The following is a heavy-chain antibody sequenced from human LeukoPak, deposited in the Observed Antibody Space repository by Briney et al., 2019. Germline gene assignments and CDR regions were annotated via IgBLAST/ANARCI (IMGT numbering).Heavy chain of an antibody. D-gene: IGHD3-10*01. V-gene: IGHV4-34*01. CDR3: ARGLPSDY. CDR2: INHSGST. Sequence: SETPFPTSAVYGGSFSGFYWGWIRQPPRKGLEWIGEINHSGSTNYNPSLKSRVTISVDTSKNQFSLRLSSVTAADTAVHYCARGLPSDYWGQGTLVTVSS. J-gene: IGHJ4*02. CDR1: GGSFSGFY.